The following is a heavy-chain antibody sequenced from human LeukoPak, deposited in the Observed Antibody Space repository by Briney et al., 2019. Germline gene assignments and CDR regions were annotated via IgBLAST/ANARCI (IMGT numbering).Heavy chain of an antibody. CDR1: GGSIRSYY. CDR2: IYYSGST. Sequence: SETLSLTCTVSGGSIRSYYWSWIRQPPGKGLEWIGYIYYSGSTNYNPSLKSRVTISVDTSKNQFSLKLSSVTAADTAVYYCARDQMYYYDSSGSTPPNDAFDIWGQGTMVTVSS. J-gene: IGHJ3*02. CDR3: ARDQMYYYDSSGSTPPNDAFDI. V-gene: IGHV4-59*01. D-gene: IGHD3-22*01.